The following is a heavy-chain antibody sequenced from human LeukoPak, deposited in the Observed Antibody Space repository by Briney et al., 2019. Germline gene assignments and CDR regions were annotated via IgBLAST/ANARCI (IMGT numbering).Heavy chain of an antibody. D-gene: IGHD6-19*01. Sequence: PGGSLRLSCVGSGITFSNAWMHWVRQASGKGLEWVGRITTKANNYATAYGASVKGRFTISRDDSENTAYLQMNSLKTEDTAVYYCTTYRSGHYWGQGTLVTVSS. CDR3: TTYRSGHY. V-gene: IGHV3-73*01. CDR1: GITFSNAW. CDR2: ITTKANNYAT. J-gene: IGHJ4*02.